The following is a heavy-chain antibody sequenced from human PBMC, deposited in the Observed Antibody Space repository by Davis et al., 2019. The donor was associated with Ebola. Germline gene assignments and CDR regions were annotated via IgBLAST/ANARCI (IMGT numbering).Heavy chain of an antibody. CDR1: GGSIITTTHY. Sequence: SETLSLTCTVSGGSIITTTHYWGWIRQPPGKGLEYIGSVYYGGSTYYNPPLKSRVTMSVDTSKNQFSLKLSSVTAADRAVYYCARIAIFGVITPDVWGQGTMVTVSS. V-gene: IGHV4-39*01. D-gene: IGHD3-3*01. J-gene: IGHJ6*02. CDR2: VYYGGST. CDR3: ARIAIFGVITPDV.